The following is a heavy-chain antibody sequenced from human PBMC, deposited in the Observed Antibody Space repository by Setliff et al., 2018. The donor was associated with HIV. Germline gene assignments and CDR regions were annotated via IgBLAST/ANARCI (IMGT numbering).Heavy chain of an antibody. CDR1: DGSISSSSYY. V-gene: IGHV4-61*01. Sequence: SETLSLTCNVSDGSISSSSYYWSFIRQPPGKGLEWIGCVYYTGSTNYSPSLKSRVTISIDTSKNQFSLKLSSVTAADTAVYYCARGPTVTARRERAFDIWGQGTMVTVSS. J-gene: IGHJ3*02. CDR2: VYYTGST. CDR3: ARGPTVTARRERAFDI. D-gene: IGHD4-17*01.